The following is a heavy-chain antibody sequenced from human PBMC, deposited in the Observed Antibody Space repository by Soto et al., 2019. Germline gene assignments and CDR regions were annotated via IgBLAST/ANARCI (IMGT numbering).Heavy chain of an antibody. V-gene: IGHV3-30*18. CDR2: ISYDGSNK. D-gene: IGHD1-1*01. CDR1: GVTFSSYG. CDR3: AKVMDNWNDDPTPFDY. J-gene: IGHJ4*02. Sequence: GGPLRLSCTASGVTFSSYGMHWVRQAPGKGLEWVAVISYDGSNKYYADSVKGRFTISRDNSKNTLYLQMNSLRAEDTAVYYCAKVMDNWNDDPTPFDYWGQGTLVTVSS.